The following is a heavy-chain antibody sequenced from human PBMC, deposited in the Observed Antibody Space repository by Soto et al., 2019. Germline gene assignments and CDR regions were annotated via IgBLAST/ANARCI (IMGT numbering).Heavy chain of an antibody. D-gene: IGHD3-3*01. CDR2: ISYDGSNK. J-gene: IGHJ4*02. V-gene: IGHV3-30*18. CDR3: AKDLLEWLFPFXY. CDR1: GFTFSSYG. Sequence: PGGSLRLSCAASGFTFSSYGMHWVRQAPGKGLEWVAVISYDGSNKYYADSVKGRFTISRDNSKNTLYLQMNSLRAEDTAVYYCAKDLLEWLFPFXYWGQGTLVTVSS.